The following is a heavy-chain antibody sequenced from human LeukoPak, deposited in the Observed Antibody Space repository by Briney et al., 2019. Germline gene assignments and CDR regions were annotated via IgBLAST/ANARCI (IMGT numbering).Heavy chain of an antibody. V-gene: IGHV3-21*01. Sequence: GGSLRLSCAASGFTFSSYSMNWVRQAPGKGLEWVSSISSSSSYIYYADSVKGRFTISRDNAKNSLYLQMNSLRAEDTAVYYCARAVKNVVFYAFDIWGQGTMVTVSS. J-gene: IGHJ3*02. CDR1: GFTFSSYS. CDR3: ARAVKNVVFYAFDI. D-gene: IGHD2-15*01. CDR2: ISSSSSYI.